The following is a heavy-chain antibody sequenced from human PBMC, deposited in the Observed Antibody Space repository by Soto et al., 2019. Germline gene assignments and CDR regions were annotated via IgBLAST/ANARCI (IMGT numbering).Heavy chain of an antibody. J-gene: IGHJ6*02. V-gene: IGHV1-18*04. D-gene: IGHD3-9*01. CDR3: ARGLYDILTGHPLYYYYRMDV. Sequence: GASVKVSCKASGYTFTSYGISWVRQAPGQGXEWMGWISAYNGNTNYAQKLQGRVTMTTDTSTSTAYMELRSLRSDDTAVYYCARGLYDILTGHPLYYYYRMDVWGQGTTVTVSS. CDR1: GYTFTSYG. CDR2: ISAYNGNT.